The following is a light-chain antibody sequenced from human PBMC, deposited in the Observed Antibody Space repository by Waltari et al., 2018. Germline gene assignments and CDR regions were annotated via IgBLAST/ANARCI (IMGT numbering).Light chain of an antibody. J-gene: IGKJ5*01. CDR3: QQYFGIPIT. CDR2: GAS. CDR1: QGISSP. Sequence: DFQLTQSPSSLPASLGVRVTNTCRASQGISSPLAWYQKKVGEAPKLLLYGASRLESGVPSRFSGSGSGTVYTLTISSLQPEDFATYYCQQYFGIPITFGQGTRLE. V-gene: IGKV1-NL1*01.